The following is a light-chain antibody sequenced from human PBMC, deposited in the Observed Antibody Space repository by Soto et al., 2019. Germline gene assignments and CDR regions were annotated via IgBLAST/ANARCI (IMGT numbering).Light chain of an antibody. CDR2: YAS. V-gene: IGKV3-15*01. Sequence: EMVMTQSPAILSVSPGERVTLSCRASASVHRNLAWYQQKPGQGPSLLIYYASTRVTGVPDRFSGSGSGTEFTLTISSLQSEDCGVYFCQHYSNWRPTFGPGTKVEIK. CDR3: QHYSNWRPT. J-gene: IGKJ3*01. CDR1: ASVHRN.